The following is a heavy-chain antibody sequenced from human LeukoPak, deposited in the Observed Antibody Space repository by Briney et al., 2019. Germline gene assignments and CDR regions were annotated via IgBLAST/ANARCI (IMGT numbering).Heavy chain of an antibody. J-gene: IGHJ6*03. CDR3: AGIVGATPYYYMDV. CDR1: GGTFSSYA. V-gene: IGHV1-69*01. CDR2: IIPIFGTA. D-gene: IGHD1-26*01. Sequence: GSSVKVSCKASGGTFSSYAISWVRQAPGQGLEWMGGIIPIFGTANYAQKFQGRVTITADESTSTAYMELSSLRSEDTAVYYCAGIVGATPYYYMDVWGKGTTVTISS.